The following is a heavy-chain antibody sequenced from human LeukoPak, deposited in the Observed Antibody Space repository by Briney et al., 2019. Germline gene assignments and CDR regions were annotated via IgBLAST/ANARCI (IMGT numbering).Heavy chain of an antibody. CDR1: GYTFTAYY. Sequence: GASVKVSCKASGYTFTAYYMHWVRQAPGQGLEWMGIINPSGGSTSYAQKFQGRVTMTTDTSTNTAYMELKGLRSDDTAVYYCTRDRSNNDSWGQGTLVTVSS. J-gene: IGHJ4*02. CDR3: TRDRSNNDS. V-gene: IGHV1-46*01. D-gene: IGHD6-13*01. CDR2: INPSGGST.